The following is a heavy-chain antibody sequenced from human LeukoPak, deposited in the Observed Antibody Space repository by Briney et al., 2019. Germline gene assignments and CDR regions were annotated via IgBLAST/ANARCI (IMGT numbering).Heavy chain of an antibody. CDR3: TRVFRPYCSSTSCYTGDY. J-gene: IGHJ4*02. CDR2: ISAYNGNT. V-gene: IGHV1-18*01. D-gene: IGHD2-2*02. CDR1: GYTFTSYG. Sequence: ASVKVSCKASGYTFTSYGISWVRQAPGQGLEWMGWISAYNGNTNYAQKLQGRVTMTKDTSTRTAYMALRSLRSDDTAGYYCTRVFRPYCSSTSCYTGDYWGEGTLCTVSS.